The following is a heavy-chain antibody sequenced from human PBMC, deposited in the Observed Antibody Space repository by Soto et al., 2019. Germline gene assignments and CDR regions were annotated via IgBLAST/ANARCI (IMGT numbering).Heavy chain of an antibody. CDR3: ARDGPEGGSVLRYFDWRGYYYYGMDV. CDR1: GFTFSSYW. V-gene: IGHV3-7*01. J-gene: IGHJ6*02. Sequence: PGGSLRLSCAASGFTFSSYWMSWVRQAPGKGLEWVANIKQDGSEKYYVDSVKGRFTISRDNAKNSLYLQMNSLRAEDTAVYYCARDGPEGGSVLRYFDWRGYYYYGMDVWGQGTTVTVSS. D-gene: IGHD3-9*01. CDR2: IKQDGSEK.